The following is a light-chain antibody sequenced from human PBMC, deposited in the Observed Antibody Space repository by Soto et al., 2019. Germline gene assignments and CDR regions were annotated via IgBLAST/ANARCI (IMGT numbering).Light chain of an antibody. CDR3: HQDFDLPLT. CDR1: QSLSNTY. Sequence: EIVMTQSPVTLSLSPGDRATLSCRASQSLSNTYISWYQQKPGQAPRLLIYGASTRATGIPARFSGSGSGTDFTLTISSLQPEDFALYYCHQDFDLPLTFSGGTKVEIK. J-gene: IGKJ4*01. CDR2: GAS. V-gene: IGKV3D-7*01.